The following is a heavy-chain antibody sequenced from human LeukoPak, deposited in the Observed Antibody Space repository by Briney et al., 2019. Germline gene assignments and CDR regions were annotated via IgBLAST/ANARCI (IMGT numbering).Heavy chain of an antibody. V-gene: IGHV4-39*07. CDR3: ARAPSLRRTTVYYYYMDV. J-gene: IGHJ6*03. D-gene: IGHD4-17*01. CDR2: IYDSGST. Sequence: SETLSLTCTVSGGSIRSYYWGWIRQPPGKGLEWIGSIYDSGSTYYNPSLKSRVTISVDMSKKQFSLKLSSVTTADTAVYYCARAPSLRRTTVYYYYMDVWGKGTTVTVSS. CDR1: GGSIRSYY.